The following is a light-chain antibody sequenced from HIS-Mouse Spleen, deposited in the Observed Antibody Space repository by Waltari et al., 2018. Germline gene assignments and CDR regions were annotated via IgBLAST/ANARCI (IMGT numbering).Light chain of an antibody. Sequence: SYVLTQPPSVSVAPGQTARITCGGNNIGSKSVHWYQQKPGQAPVLVVYDDSDRPSGLPERFSGSKSGNTATMTISRVEAGDEADYYCQVWDSSSDHRVFGGGTKLTVL. CDR1: NIGSKS. V-gene: IGLV3-21*02. J-gene: IGLJ3*02. CDR2: DDS. CDR3: QVWDSSSDHRV.